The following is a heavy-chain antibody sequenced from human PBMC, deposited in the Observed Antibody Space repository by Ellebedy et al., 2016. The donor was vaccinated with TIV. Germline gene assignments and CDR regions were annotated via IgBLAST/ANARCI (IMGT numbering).Heavy chain of an antibody. CDR2: MNPSSGNT. D-gene: IGHD2-2*01. CDR1: GYTFTSYD. V-gene: IGHV1-8*01. J-gene: IGHJ4*02. Sequence: ASVKVSXXASGYTFTSYDINWVRQATGQGLEWMGWMNPSSGNTGYAQKFQGRVIMTRDTAKSTAYMELSSLKSEDTAVYYCARGGPHCASSSCYDDWGQGTLVVVSS. CDR3: ARGGPHCASSSCYDD.